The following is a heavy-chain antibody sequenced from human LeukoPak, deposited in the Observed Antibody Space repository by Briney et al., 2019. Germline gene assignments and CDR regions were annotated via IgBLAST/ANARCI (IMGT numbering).Heavy chain of an antibody. V-gene: IGHV4-30-2*01. D-gene: IGHD2-21*02. J-gene: IGHJ5*02. CDR1: GGSISSSGYS. Sequence: SETLSLTCTVSGGSISSSGYSWSWIRQPPGKGLEWIGYIHHTGSTYYNPSLKSRVTISVDRSKNQFSLKLSSVTAADTAMYFCARTPTYCGGDCYYFDPWGQGTLVTVSS. CDR2: IHHTGST. CDR3: ARTPTYCGGDCYYFDP.